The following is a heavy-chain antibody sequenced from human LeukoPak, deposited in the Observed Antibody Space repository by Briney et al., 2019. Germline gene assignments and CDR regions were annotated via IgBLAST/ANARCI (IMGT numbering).Heavy chain of an antibody. V-gene: IGHV4-39*07. D-gene: IGHD3-10*01. J-gene: IGHJ4*02. CDR3: ARDTYYYGSKSLSFDY. CDR2: IYYSGST. Sequence: PSETLSLTCTVSGGSISSSSYYWGWIRQPPGKGLEWIGSIYYSGSTYYNPSLKSRVTISVDTSKNQFSLKLSSVTAADTAVYYCARDTYYYGSKSLSFDYWGQGTLVTVSS. CDR1: GGSISSSSYY.